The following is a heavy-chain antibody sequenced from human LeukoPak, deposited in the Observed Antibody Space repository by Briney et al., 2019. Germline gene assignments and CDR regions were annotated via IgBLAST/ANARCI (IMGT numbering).Heavy chain of an antibody. J-gene: IGHJ3*02. CDR2: INPNHGDT. CDR3: ATDVATVDAFDI. V-gene: IGHV1-2*02. D-gene: IGHD6-13*01. Sequence: ASLKVSCKASGYTFTGYYIHWLRQAPGQGLEWMGWINPNHGDTNYAQKFQGRVTMTRDTSISTAYVGLSRLRSDDTAVYYCATDVATVDAFDIWGQGTMATVSS. CDR1: GYTFTGYY.